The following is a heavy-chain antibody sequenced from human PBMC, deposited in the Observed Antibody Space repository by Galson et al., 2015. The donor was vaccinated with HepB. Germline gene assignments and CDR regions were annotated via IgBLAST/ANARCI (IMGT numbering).Heavy chain of an antibody. CDR2: IWYHGSNK. V-gene: IGHV3-33*01. Sequence: SLRLSCAASGFTFSSYGMHWVRQAPGKGLEWVAVIWYHGSNKYYADSVKGRFTISRDNSKNTLYLQMNSLRAEDTAVYYCARDFIPEYQLLSVPHYWGQGTLVTVSS. D-gene: IGHD2-2*01. J-gene: IGHJ4*02. CDR3: ARDFIPEYQLLSVPHY. CDR1: GFTFSSYG.